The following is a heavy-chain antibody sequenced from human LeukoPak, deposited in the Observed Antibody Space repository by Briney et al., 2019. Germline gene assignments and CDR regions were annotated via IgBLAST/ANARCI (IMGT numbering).Heavy chain of an antibody. CDR3: AGARGSLWFGELFDY. Sequence: GRSLRLSCAASGFTFSSYAMHWVRQAPGKGLEWVAVISYDGSNKYYADSVKGRFTISRDNSKNTLYLQMNSLRAEDTAVYYGAGARGSLWFGELFDYWGQGALVTVSS. CDR2: ISYDGSNK. J-gene: IGHJ4*02. V-gene: IGHV3-30*04. D-gene: IGHD3-10*01. CDR1: GFTFSSYA.